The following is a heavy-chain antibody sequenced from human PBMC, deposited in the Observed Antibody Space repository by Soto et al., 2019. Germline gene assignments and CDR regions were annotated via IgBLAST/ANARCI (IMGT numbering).Heavy chain of an antibody. J-gene: IGHJ4*02. CDR2: IYYSGST. D-gene: IGHD1-1*01. CDR3: AREGTVPNPYFDY. CDR1: GGSISSGGYY. V-gene: IGHV4-31*03. Sequence: SETLSLTCTVSGGSISSGGYYWSWIRQHPGKGLEWIGYIYYSGSTYYNPSLKSRVTISVDTSKNQFSLKLSSVTAADTAVYYCAREGTVPNPYFDYWGQGTLVTVSS.